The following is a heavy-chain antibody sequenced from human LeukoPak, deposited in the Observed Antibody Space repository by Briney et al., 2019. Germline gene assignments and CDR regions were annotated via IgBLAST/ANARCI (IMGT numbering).Heavy chain of an antibody. CDR3: TRHGSETGFDY. J-gene: IGHJ4*02. CDR2: IRSKANSYAT. V-gene: IGHV3-73*01. Sequence: GGSLRLSCAASGFTFSGSAMHWVRQASGKGLEWVGRIRSKANSYATAYAASGKGRFTIYRDDSKNTAYLQMNSLKTEDTAVYYCTRHGSETGFDYWGQGTLVTVSS. CDR1: GFTFSGSA. D-gene: IGHD3-10*01.